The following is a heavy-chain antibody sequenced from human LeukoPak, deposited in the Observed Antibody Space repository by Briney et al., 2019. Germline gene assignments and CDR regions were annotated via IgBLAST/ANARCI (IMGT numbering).Heavy chain of an antibody. V-gene: IGHV1-46*01. CDR2: INPSGGSI. J-gene: IGHJ6*03. Sequence: GASVKVSCKASGYIFTSYYMYWVRQAPGQGLEWMGIINPSGGSIRYAQKFQGRVTITRNTSISTAYMELSSLRSEDTAVYYCARAPRWEGSYYYMDVWGKGTTVTVSS. D-gene: IGHD1-26*01. CDR3: ARAPRWEGSYYYMDV. CDR1: GYIFTSYY.